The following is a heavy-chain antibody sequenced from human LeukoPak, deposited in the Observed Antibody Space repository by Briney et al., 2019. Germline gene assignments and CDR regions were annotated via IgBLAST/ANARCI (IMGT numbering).Heavy chain of an antibody. J-gene: IGHJ4*02. CDR1: EFTFSSYG. D-gene: IGHD6-6*01. Sequence: GGSLRLSCAASEFTFSSYGMHWVRQAPGKGLEWVAVISYDGSNKYYADSVKGRFTISRDNSKNTLYLQMSSLRAEDTAVYYCAKGRSYSSSSEEDYWGQGTLVTVSS. CDR2: ISYDGSNK. V-gene: IGHV3-30*18. CDR3: AKGRSYSSSSEEDY.